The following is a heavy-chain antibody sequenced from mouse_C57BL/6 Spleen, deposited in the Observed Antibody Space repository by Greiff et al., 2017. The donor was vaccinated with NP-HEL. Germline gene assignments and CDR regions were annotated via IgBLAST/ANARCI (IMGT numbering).Heavy chain of an antibody. D-gene: IGHD2-10*02. Sequence: QVQLKQPGAELVRPGSSVKLSCKASGYTFTSYWMHWVKQRPIQGLEWIGNIDPSDSETHYNQKFKDKATLTVDKSSSTAYMQLSSLTSEDSAVYYCARGYDQGAWFAYWGQGTLVTVSA. CDR2: IDPSDSET. V-gene: IGHV1-52*01. J-gene: IGHJ3*01. CDR1: GYTFTSYW. CDR3: ARGYDQGAWFAY.